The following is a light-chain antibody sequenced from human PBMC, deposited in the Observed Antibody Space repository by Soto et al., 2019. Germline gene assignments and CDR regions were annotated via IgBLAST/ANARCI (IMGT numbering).Light chain of an antibody. CDR1: QDIATY. V-gene: IGKV1-33*01. J-gene: IGKJ1*01. CDR3: QQYDNLPPTWT. Sequence: DSQMTQSPSSLSASVGNRVTITCQASQDIATYLNWYQQKPGKAPNLLIYDASNLETGVPSRFSGGGSGTHFTLTISNLQPEDIATYYCQQYDNLPPTWTFCQGTKVEIE. CDR2: DAS.